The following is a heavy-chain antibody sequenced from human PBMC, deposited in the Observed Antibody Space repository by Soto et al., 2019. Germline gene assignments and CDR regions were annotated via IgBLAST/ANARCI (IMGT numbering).Heavy chain of an antibody. V-gene: IGHV3-30*18. D-gene: IGHD2-21*02. J-gene: IGHJ6*02. CDR2: RSYDGSNK. CDR3: AKSNSAYCGGDCYYCYYYYGMDV. Sequence: QVQLVESGRGVVQPGRSLRLSCAASGFTFSSYGMHWVRQAPGKGLEWVAVRSYDGSNKYYADSVKGRFTISRDNSKNTLYLLMNSLRAEDTAVYYCAKSNSAYCGGDCYYCYYYYGMDVWGQGTTVTVSS. CDR1: GFTFSSYG.